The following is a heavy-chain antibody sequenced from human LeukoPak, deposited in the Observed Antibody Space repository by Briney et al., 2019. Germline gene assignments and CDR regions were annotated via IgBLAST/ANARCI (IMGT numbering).Heavy chain of an antibody. J-gene: IGHJ4*02. CDR1: GGSFSGYY. Sequence: SETLCLTCAVYGGSFSGYYWSWVRQPRGKGREWMGEINHRGSTNYHPSLKSRVTISVDTPKNQFSLKLSSVTAADTAVYYCARGLGRWILTGYHPLYFDYWGQGTLVTVSS. D-gene: IGHD3-9*01. CDR2: INHRGST. V-gene: IGHV4-34*01. CDR3: ARGLGRWILTGYHPLYFDY.